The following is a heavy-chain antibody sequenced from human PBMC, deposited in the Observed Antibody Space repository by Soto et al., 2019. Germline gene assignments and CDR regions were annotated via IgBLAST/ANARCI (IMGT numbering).Heavy chain of an antibody. V-gene: IGHV3-48*02. CDR1: GFTLSSYI. CDR2: ISSSSSTM. D-gene: IGHD2-21*01. CDR3: VRGRSDSLMDV. J-gene: IGHJ6*02. Sequence: PGGSLRLSCAASGFTLSSYIMNWFRQAPRKGLECVSYISSSSSTMYYAGSVKGRVTISRDNAKSSLYLQMYSLRDEDTAVYYCVRGRSDSLMDVWGQGTTVTVYS.